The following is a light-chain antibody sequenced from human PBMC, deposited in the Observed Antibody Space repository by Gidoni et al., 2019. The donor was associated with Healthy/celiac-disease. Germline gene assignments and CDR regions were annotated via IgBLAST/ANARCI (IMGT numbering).Light chain of an antibody. CDR3: QQRSNWAGT. Sequence: ELVSTQSPDTLSFSPGERATLYCSASQKVSSYFAWYPQKPGQAPRLLIYDASNRATGIPARFSGSGSVTDFTLTISSLEPEDFAVYYCQQRSNWAGTFXXXTKVEIK. V-gene: IGKV3-11*01. CDR2: DAS. J-gene: IGKJ1*01. CDR1: QKVSSY.